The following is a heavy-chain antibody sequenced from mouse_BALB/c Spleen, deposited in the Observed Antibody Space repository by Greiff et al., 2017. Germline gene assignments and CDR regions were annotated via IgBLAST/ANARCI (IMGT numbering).Heavy chain of an antibody. J-gene: IGHJ3*01. D-gene: IGHD1-1*01. CDR3: ARGHYYGSSPGFAY. V-gene: IGHV1S135*01. Sequence: EVQGVESGPELMKPGASVKISCKASGYSFTSYYMHWVKQSHGKSLEWIGYIDPFNGGTSYNQKFKGKATLTVDKSSSTAYMHLSSLTSEDSAVYYCARGHYYGSSPGFAYWGQGTLVTVSA. CDR1: GYSFTSYY. CDR2: IDPFNGGT.